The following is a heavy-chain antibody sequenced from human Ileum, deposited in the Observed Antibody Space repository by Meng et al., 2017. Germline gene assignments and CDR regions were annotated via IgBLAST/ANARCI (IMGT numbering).Heavy chain of an antibody. CDR2: INRGGAT. CDR3: AVGPASEWFFDS. V-gene: IGHV4-34*01. CDR1: GGSSSGDY. J-gene: IGHJ4*02. Sequence: VRLKPVGPGRWKPSGTLSPTCAVDGGSSSGDYWSWLRQTPGKGLEWIGEINRGGATNYSPSLRSRATISIDTSKNQFSLNLTSVTAADTAVYYCAVGPASEWFFDSWGQGSLVTVSS. D-gene: IGHD3-3*01.